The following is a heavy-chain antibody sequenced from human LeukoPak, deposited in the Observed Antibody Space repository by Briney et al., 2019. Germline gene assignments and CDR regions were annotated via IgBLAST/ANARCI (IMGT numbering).Heavy chain of an antibody. CDR3: AKSVVVVAASAGDWFDP. V-gene: IGHV3-23*01. Sequence: GGSLRLSCAASGFTFSSYAMSWVRQAPGKGLEWVSGISGSGGSTYHADSVKGRFTISRDNSKNTLYLQMNNLRAEDTAVYYCAKSVVVVAASAGDWFDPWGQGTLVIVSS. CDR2: ISGSGGST. D-gene: IGHD2-15*01. CDR1: GFTFSSYA. J-gene: IGHJ5*02.